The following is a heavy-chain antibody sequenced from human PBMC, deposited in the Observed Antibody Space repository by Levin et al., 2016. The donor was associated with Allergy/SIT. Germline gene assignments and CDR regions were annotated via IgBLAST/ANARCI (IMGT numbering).Heavy chain of an antibody. CDR3: ARRMGYYDSSGYSYYFDY. CDR2: INHSGST. D-gene: IGHD3-22*01. J-gene: IGHJ4*02. CDR1: GGSFSGYY. V-gene: IGHV4-34*01. Sequence: SETLSLTCAVYGGSFSGYYWSWIRQPPGKGLEWIGEINHSGSTNYNPSLKSRVTISVDTSKNQFSLKLSSVTAADTAVYYCARRMGYYDSSGYSYYFDYWGQGTLVTVSS.